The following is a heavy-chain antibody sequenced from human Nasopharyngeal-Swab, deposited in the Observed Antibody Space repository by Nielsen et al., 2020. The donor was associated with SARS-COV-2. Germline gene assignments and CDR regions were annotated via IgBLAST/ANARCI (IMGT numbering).Heavy chain of an antibody. D-gene: IGHD3-3*01. V-gene: IGHV1-69*13. CDR3: ARETLDNYDLPLGMDV. Sequence: SVKVSCKASGGTFSSYAISWVRQAPGQGPEWMGGIIPIFGTANYAQKFQGRVTITADESTSTAYMELSSLRSEDTAVYYCARETLDNYDLPLGMDVWGQGTTVTVSS. J-gene: IGHJ6*02. CDR1: GGTFSSYA. CDR2: IIPIFGTA.